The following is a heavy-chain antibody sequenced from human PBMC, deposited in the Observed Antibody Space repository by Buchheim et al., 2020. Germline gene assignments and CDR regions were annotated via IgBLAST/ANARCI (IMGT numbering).Heavy chain of an antibody. V-gene: IGHV3-30*18. J-gene: IGHJ6*02. CDR3: AKDGRYYYDSSGYWGPGYGMDV. D-gene: IGHD3-22*01. CDR1: GFTFSSYG. CDR2: ISYDGSNK. Sequence: QVQLVESGGGVVQPGRSLRLSCAASGFTFSSYGMHWVRQAPGKGLEWVAVISYDGSNKYYADSVKGRFTISRDNSKNTLYLQMNSLRAEDTAVYYCAKDGRYYYDSSGYWGPGYGMDVWGQGTT.